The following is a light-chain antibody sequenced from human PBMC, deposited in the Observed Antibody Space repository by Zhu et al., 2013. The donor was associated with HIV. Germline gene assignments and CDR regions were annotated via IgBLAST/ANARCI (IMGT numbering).Light chain of an antibody. CDR2: DAF. J-gene: IGKJ2*01. CDR3: QQRGNWPPYT. V-gene: IGKV3-11*01. Sequence: EVVLTQSPVTLSLSPGERATLSCRASQSIGNSLAWYQQIPGQAPRLLIYDAFNRATGIPARFSGSGSETDFTLTISSLEPEDFTVYYCQQRGNWPPYTFGQGTKLEIK. CDR1: QSIGNS.